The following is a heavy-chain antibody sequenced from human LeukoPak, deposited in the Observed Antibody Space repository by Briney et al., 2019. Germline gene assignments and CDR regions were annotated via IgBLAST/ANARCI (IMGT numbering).Heavy chain of an antibody. V-gene: IGHV4-39*01. CDR3: ARRTDFWSGSYFDY. J-gene: IGHJ4*02. CDR1: GGSISSSSYY. D-gene: IGHD3-3*01. CDR2: IYYSGST. Sequence: SETLSLTCTVSGGSISSSSYYWGWIRQPPGKGLEWIGSIYYSGSTYYNPSLKSRVTISVDTSKNQFSLKLSSVTAADTAVYYCARRTDFWSGSYFDYWGQGTLVTVSS.